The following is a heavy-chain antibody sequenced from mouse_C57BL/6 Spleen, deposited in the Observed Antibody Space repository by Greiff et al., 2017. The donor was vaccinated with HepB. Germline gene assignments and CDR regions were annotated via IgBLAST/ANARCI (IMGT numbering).Heavy chain of an antibody. D-gene: IGHD2-10*02. Sequence: VQLQQSGAELVRPGPSVKVSCKASGYAFTNYLIEWVKQRPGQGLEWIGVINPGSGGTNYNEKFKGKATLTADKSSSTAYMQLSSLTSEDSAVYFCAREYGYSRVFDYWGQGTTLTVSS. CDR1: GYAFTNYL. CDR2: INPGSGGT. V-gene: IGHV1-54*01. J-gene: IGHJ2*01. CDR3: AREYGYSRVFDY.